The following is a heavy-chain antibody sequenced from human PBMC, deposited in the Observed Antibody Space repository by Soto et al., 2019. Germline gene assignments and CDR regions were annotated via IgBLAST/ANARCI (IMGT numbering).Heavy chain of an antibody. CDR2: IIPIFGTA. CDR1: GGTFSSYA. CDR3: ARLINYYGGNSGPLDY. D-gene: IGHD4-17*01. Sequence: SVKVSCKASGGTFSSYAISWVRQAPGQGLEWMGGIIPIFGTANYAQKFQGRVTITADESTSTAYMELSSLRSEDTAVYYCARLINYYGGNSGPLDYWGQGTLVTAPQ. V-gene: IGHV1-69*13. J-gene: IGHJ4*02.